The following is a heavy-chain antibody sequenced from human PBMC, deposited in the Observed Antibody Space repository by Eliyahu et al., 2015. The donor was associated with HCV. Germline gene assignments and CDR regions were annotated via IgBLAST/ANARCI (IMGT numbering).Heavy chain of an antibody. CDR1: GGTFSSYA. J-gene: IGHJ3*02. D-gene: IGHD2-2*01. CDR3: ASIVVVPAAGGYGHDAFDI. Sequence: EVKKPGSSVKVSCKASGGTFSSYAISWVRQAPGQGLEWMGGIIPIFGTANYAQKFQGRVTITADESTSTAYMELSSLRSEDTAVYYCASIVVVPAAGGYGHDAFDIWGQGTMVTVSS. CDR2: IIPIFGTA. V-gene: IGHV1-69*01.